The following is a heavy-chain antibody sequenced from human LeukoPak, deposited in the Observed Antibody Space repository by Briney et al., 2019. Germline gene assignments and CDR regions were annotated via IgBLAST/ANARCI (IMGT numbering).Heavy chain of an antibody. Sequence: SETLSLTCTVPGGSISSGDYYWSWIRQPPGKGLEWIGYIYYSGSTYYNPSLKSRVTISVDTSKNQFSLKLSSVTAADTAVYYCARVRVTISIDPWGQGTLVTVSS. CDR2: IYYSGST. CDR1: GGSISSGDYY. D-gene: IGHD3-3*01. V-gene: IGHV4-30-4*08. J-gene: IGHJ5*02. CDR3: ARVRVTISIDP.